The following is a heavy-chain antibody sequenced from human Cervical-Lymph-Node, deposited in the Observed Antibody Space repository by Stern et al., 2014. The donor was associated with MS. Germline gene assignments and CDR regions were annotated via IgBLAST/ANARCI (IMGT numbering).Heavy chain of an antibody. Sequence: QVTLRESGPALVKPTQTLTLTCTFSGFSLNTGGLCVTWIRPPPGKALEWLALIDWDDDKYYSTSLRTRLTISKDTSRSQVVLTMTNMDPVDTATYYCAKTGRRSWFYFDSWGQGTLVTVSS. D-gene: IGHD3-10*01. CDR1: GFSLNTGGLC. V-gene: IGHV2-70*01. CDR3: AKTGRRSWFYFDS. J-gene: IGHJ4*02. CDR2: IDWDDDK.